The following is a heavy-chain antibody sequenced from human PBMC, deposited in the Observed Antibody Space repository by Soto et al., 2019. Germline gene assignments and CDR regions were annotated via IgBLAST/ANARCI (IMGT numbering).Heavy chain of an antibody. J-gene: IGHJ4*02. CDR2: FSLSGTT. Sequence: SETLSLTCTVSGASITSSSYWSWIRQPAGKGLEWIGRFSLSGTTNYNPSLRSRVTMSADVSKNQFSLRLTSVTAADTAVYYCARVMTAPGAPAWYYFDSWGQGTLVTVSS. CDR1: GASITSSSY. D-gene: IGHD6-13*01. CDR3: ARVMTAPGAPAWYYFDS. V-gene: IGHV4-4*07.